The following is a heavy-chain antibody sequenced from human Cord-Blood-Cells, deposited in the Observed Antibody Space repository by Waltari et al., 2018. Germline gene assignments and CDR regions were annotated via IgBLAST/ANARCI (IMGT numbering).Heavy chain of an antibody. V-gene: IGHV4-39*01. CDR3: ARGNVLRFLEWLLPLDY. Sequence: QLQLQESGPGLVKPSETLSLTCTVSGGSISSSSYYWGWCRQPQGTGLEWIGSIYYSGSTYYNPSLKSRVTISVDTSKNQFSLKLSSVTAADTAVYYCARGNVLRFLEWLLPLDYWGQGTLVTVSS. J-gene: IGHJ4*02. D-gene: IGHD3-3*01. CDR2: IYYSGST. CDR1: GGSISSSSYY.